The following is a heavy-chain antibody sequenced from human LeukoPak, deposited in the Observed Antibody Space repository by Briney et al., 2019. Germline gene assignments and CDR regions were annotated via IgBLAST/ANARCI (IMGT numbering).Heavy chain of an antibody. D-gene: IGHD4-11*01. CDR3: ARGLPPVMKYYFDY. CDR1: GFTVSTNY. V-gene: IGHV3-53*01. Sequence: GGSLRLSCAASGFTVSTNYMSWVRQAPGKGLEWVSAIYSGGSTYYADSVKGRFTISRDDSKNTLYLQMNSLRAEDTAMYYCARGLPPVMKYYFDYWGQGTLVTVSS. J-gene: IGHJ4*02. CDR2: IYSGGST.